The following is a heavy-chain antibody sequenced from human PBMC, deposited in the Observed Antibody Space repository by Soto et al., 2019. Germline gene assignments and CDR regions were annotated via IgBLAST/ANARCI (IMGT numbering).Heavy chain of an antibody. D-gene: IGHD2-2*01. CDR1: GGSISSSSYY. CDR3: ARGDIVVVPAAMPLDY. J-gene: IGHJ4*02. V-gene: IGHV4-39*01. CDR2: IYYSGST. Sequence: SETLSLTCTVSGGSISSSSYYWGWIRQPPGKGLEWIGSIYYSGSTYYNPSLKSRVTISVDTSKNQFSLKLSSVTAADTAVYYCARGDIVVVPAAMPLDYWGQGTRVTVSS.